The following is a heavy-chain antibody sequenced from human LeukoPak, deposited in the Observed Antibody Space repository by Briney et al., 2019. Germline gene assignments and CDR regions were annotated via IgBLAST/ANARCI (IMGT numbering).Heavy chain of an antibody. CDR2: IYYSGTT. D-gene: IGHD6-19*01. Sequence: SETLSPTCIVSGGSISPYYWGWIRQPPGKGLEWIGYIYYSGTTNYNPSLKSRVTISVDTSKNQFSLKLNSVTAADTAVYYCARHLAGRIFTFDYWGQGTLVTVSS. CDR3: ARHLAGRIFTFDY. V-gene: IGHV4-59*01. J-gene: IGHJ4*02. CDR1: GGSISPYY.